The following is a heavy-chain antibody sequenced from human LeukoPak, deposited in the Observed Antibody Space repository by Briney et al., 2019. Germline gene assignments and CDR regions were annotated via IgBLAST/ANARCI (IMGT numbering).Heavy chain of an antibody. Sequence: GGSLRLSCAASGFTFSSYAMSWVRQAPGKGLEWVSAISGSGGSTYYADSVKGRFTISRDNSKNTLYPQMNSLRAEDTAVYYCAKRKATMVRGVNYYYGMDVWGQGTTVTVSS. CDR1: GFTFSSYA. CDR2: ISGSGGST. J-gene: IGHJ6*02. D-gene: IGHD3-10*01. CDR3: AKRKATMVRGVNYYYGMDV. V-gene: IGHV3-23*01.